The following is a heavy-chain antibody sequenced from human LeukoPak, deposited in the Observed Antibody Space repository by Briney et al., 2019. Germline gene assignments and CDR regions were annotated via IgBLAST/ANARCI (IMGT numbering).Heavy chain of an antibody. CDR2: ISGSGGSP. V-gene: IGHV3-23*01. D-gene: IGHD3-22*01. Sequence: GGSLRLSCAASGFTFSSYAMSWVRQAPGKGLEWLSDISGSGGSPYYADSVKGRFTTSRDNSKSTLYLQMNSLRAEDTAVYYCAKPHYYYDTRRYSAGDHWGQGTLVTVSS. CDR1: GFTFSSYA. CDR3: AKPHYYYDTRRYSAGDH. J-gene: IGHJ4*02.